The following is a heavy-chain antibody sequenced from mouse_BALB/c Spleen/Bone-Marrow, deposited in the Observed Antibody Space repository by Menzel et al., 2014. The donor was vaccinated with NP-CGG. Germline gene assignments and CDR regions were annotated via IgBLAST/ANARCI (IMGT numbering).Heavy chain of an antibody. CDR2: IYPNNGGT. CDR3: ARRGSPYYIDY. J-gene: IGHJ2*01. V-gene: IGHV1S29*02. D-gene: IGHD1-1*02. Sequence: VQLKDSGPELVKPGASVKISCKASGYTFTDYNMHWVKQSHGKSLEWIGYIYPNNGGTGYNQKFKSKATVTADNSSSTAYMELRSLTSEDSAVYYCARRGSPYYIDYWGQGTTLTVSS. CDR1: GYTFTDYN.